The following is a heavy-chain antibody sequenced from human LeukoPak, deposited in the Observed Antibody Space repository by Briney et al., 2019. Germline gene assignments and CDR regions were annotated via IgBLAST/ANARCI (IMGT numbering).Heavy chain of an antibody. Sequence: ASVKVSCKASGYTFTSYGISWVRQAPGQGLEWMGWISAYNGNTNYAQKLQGRVTMTTDTSTSTAYMEVRSLRSGDTAVYYCARDPHCSSTSCYSPGLTFAYWGQGTLVTVSS. CDR1: GYTFTSYG. J-gene: IGHJ4*02. CDR2: ISAYNGNT. V-gene: IGHV1-18*01. D-gene: IGHD2-2*01. CDR3: ARDPHCSSTSCYSPGLTFAY.